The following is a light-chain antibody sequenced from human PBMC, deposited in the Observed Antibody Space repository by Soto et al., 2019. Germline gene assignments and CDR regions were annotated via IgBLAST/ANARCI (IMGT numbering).Light chain of an antibody. Sequence: EIVLTQSPGTLSLSPGERATLSCRASQSVSSSLAWYQQKPGLAPTLLISDASSRASGVPDRFTGGGSGTDFTLTIRRLEPEDFALYYCPQYAGSPITFGQGTRLEIK. V-gene: IGKV3-20*01. CDR2: DAS. J-gene: IGKJ5*01. CDR3: PQYAGSPIT. CDR1: QSVSSS.